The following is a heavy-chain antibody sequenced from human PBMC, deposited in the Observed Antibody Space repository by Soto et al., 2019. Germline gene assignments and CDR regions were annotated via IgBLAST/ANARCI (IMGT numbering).Heavy chain of an antibody. Sequence: PGGSLRLSCTTSGFTFGVYAMSWFRKAPGKGLEWVGVVRSKAYGGTTDYAASVKGRFDISRDDSKSIAYLQMNSVTTEDTAVYFCARYTYTSRYSYYGMDVWGHGTTVTVSS. D-gene: IGHD6-13*01. CDR2: VRSKAYGGTT. CDR1: GFTFGVYA. CDR3: ARYTYTSRYSYYGMDV. V-gene: IGHV3-49*03. J-gene: IGHJ6*02.